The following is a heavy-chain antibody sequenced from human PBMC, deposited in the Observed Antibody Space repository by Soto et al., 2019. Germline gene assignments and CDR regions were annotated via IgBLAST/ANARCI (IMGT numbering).Heavy chain of an antibody. V-gene: IGHV3-53*01. CDR1: GFTVGSYP. CDR3: ARATKVAPRFDI. J-gene: IGHJ3*02. CDR2: IYSDSTGGST. Sequence: EVQLVESGGDLIQPGGSLRLSCAASGFTVGSYPMSWVRQAPGKGLEWVSMIYSDSTGGSTYYADSVRGRFTISRDNFKNTLYLQMNGLRADDTAVYYCARATKVAPRFDIWGQGAMVTVSS. D-gene: IGHD4-17*01.